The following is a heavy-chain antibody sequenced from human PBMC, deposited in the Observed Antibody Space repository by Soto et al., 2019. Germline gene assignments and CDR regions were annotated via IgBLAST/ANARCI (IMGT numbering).Heavy chain of an antibody. CDR2: IYYTGST. D-gene: IGHD3-3*01. CDR1: GGSISSYY. V-gene: IGHV4-59*01. CDR3: ARASGYYDDFYFDF. J-gene: IGHJ4*02. Sequence: SETLSLTCSVSGGSISSYYWSWIRQPPGKGLEWIGYIYYTGSTNSNLSLKSRATISLDTSKNQFSLRLTSVTAADTAVYYCARASGYYDDFYFDFWGQGALVTVSS.